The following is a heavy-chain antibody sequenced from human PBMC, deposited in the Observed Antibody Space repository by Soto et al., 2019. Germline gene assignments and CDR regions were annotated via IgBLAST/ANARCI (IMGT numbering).Heavy chain of an antibody. CDR2: IHSSSSWE. CDR3: VFDFWLVPTV. J-gene: IGHJ6*04. V-gene: IGHV3-48*01. Sequence: EVQLVESGGGLVQPGGSLKLSCAASGFTFSTHSMNWVRQAPGRGLEWVSYIHSSSSWEVYADSVRGRFTVSRDNAKNSLYLQMSSLRAEDTAVYYCVFDFWLVPTVWGKGTGVTVSS. CDR1: GFTFSTHS. D-gene: IGHD3-3*01.